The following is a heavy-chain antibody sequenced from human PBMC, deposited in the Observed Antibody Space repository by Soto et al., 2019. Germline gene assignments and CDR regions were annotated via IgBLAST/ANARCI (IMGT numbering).Heavy chain of an antibody. CDR3: ARSTPGYDFWSGYLYYYYYYMDV. D-gene: IGHD3-3*01. J-gene: IGHJ6*03. V-gene: IGHV3-48*01. CDR1: GFTFSSYS. CDR2: ISSSSSTI. Sequence: EVQLVESGGGLVQPGGSLRLSCAASGFTFSSYSMNWVRQAPGKGLEWVSYISSSSSTIYYADSVKGRFTISRDNAKNSLYLRMNSLRAEDTAVYYCARSTPGYDFWSGYLYYYYYYMDVWGKGTTVTVSS.